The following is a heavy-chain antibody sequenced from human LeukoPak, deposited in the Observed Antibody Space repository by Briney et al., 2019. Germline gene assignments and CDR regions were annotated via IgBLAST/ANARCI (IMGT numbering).Heavy chain of an antibody. D-gene: IGHD6-19*01. CDR3: AREIRRQWLKRLWGAFDY. CDR2: ISSSSSTI. CDR1: GFTFSSYS. Sequence: GGSLRPSCAASGFTFSSYSMNWVRQAPGKGLEWVSYISSSSSTIYYADSVKGRFTISRDNAKNSLYLQMNSLRAEDTAVYYCAREIRRQWLKRLWGAFDYWGQGTLVTVSS. V-gene: IGHV3-48*01. J-gene: IGHJ4*02.